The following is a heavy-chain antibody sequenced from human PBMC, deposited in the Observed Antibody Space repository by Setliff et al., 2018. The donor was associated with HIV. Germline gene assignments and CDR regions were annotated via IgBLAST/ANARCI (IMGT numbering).Heavy chain of an antibody. J-gene: IGHJ6*03. Sequence: ASVKVSCKTSGYTFTGFYINWVRQAPGKGLEWMGRINPNGDQTRPARKFQGRVTMATETSITTAYMELTNLRSDDTAVYYCARDPRQWLGGIYGNYYMDVWGKGATVTVSS. CDR2: INPNGDQT. V-gene: IGHV1-2*06. D-gene: IGHD6-19*01. CDR3: ARDPRQWLGGIYGNYYMDV. CDR1: GYTFTGFY.